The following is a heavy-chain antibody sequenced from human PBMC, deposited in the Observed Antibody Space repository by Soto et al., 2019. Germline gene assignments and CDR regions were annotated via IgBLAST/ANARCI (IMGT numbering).Heavy chain of an antibody. CDR1: GFTFSSYS. Sequence: LRLSCAASGFTFSSYSMNWVRQAPGKGLEWVSYISSSSSTIYYADSVKGRFTISRDNAKNSLYLQMNSLRDEDTAVYYCARGVFITPGRRNWFDPWGQGTLVTVSS. J-gene: IGHJ5*02. D-gene: IGHD3-10*01. CDR3: ARGVFITPGRRNWFDP. CDR2: ISSSSSTI. V-gene: IGHV3-48*02.